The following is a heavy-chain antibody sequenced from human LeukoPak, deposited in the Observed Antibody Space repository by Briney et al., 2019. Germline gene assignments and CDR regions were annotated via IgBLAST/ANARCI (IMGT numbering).Heavy chain of an antibody. CDR2: IQYDGSYN. J-gene: IGHJ4*02. Sequence: GGSLRLSCAASGFTFSSYWMSWVRQAPGKGLEWVAFIQYDGSYNMYADSVKGRFTISRDNSNNMLYLQMNSLRTEDTAVYFCAKDFRVGARSFDYWGQGTLITVSS. CDR3: AKDFRVGARSFDY. CDR1: GFTFSSYW. V-gene: IGHV3-30*02. D-gene: IGHD1-26*01.